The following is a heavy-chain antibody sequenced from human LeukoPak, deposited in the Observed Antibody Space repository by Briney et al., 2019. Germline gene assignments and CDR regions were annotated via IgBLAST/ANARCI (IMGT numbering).Heavy chain of an antibody. V-gene: IGHV3-7*01. J-gene: IGHJ4*02. Sequence: GGSLRLSCAASGFPFSNAWVSWVRQAPGKGLEWVANIKEGGSEKYYVESVKGRFTISRDNAKNSLFLQMNSLRGEDTAMYYCARGGSSRFGYWGQGTLVTVSS. CDR3: ARGGSSRFGY. CDR2: IKEGGSEK. CDR1: GFPFSNAW. D-gene: IGHD1-26*01.